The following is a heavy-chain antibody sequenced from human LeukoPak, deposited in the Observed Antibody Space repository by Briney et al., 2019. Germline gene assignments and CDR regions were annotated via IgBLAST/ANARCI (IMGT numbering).Heavy chain of an antibody. Sequence: GESLKISCKGSGYSFTSYWIGWVRQMPGKGLEWMGIIYPGDSDTRYSPSFQGQVTISADKSISTAYLQWSSLKASDTAMYYCARQWGRYCCSTSCYADYWGQGTLVTVSS. CDR1: GYSFTSYW. V-gene: IGHV5-51*01. J-gene: IGHJ4*02. CDR3: ARQWGRYCCSTSCYADY. CDR2: IYPGDSDT. D-gene: IGHD2-2*01.